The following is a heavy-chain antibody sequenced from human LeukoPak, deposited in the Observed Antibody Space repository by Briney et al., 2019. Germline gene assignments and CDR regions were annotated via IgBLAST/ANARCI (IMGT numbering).Heavy chain of an antibody. D-gene: IGHD3-22*01. Sequence: GGSLRLSCAASGFTFSSYAMHWVRQAPGKGLEWVAVISYDGSNKYYADSVKGRFTISRDNSKNTLYLQMNSLRAEDTAVYYCARDSRHYYDSSGYYIYWGQGTLVTVSS. CDR2: ISYDGSNK. CDR3: ARDSRHYYDSSGYYIY. CDR1: GFTFSSYA. J-gene: IGHJ4*02. V-gene: IGHV3-30-3*01.